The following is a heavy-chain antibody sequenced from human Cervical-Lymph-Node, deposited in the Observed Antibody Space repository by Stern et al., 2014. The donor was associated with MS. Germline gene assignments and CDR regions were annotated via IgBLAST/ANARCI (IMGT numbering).Heavy chain of an antibody. Sequence: QLQLQESGPGLVKPSETLSLTCPMSGGSISTYYWSWIRQPPGKGLEYIGYVYYSGTTMYNPSLKSRVNISVDTSKMQFSLKLSSVTAADTAVYYCARGLRVVRPAGTTSYFDTWGQGTLVTVSS. CDR1: GGSISTYY. J-gene: IGHJ5*02. D-gene: IGHD1-1*01. V-gene: IGHV4-59*01. CDR2: VYYSGTT. CDR3: ARGLRVVRPAGTTSYFDT.